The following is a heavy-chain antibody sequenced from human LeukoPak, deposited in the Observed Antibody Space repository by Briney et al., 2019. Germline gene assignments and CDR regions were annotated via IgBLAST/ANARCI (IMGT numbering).Heavy chain of an antibody. CDR1: GFTFTNAW. CDR2: LHADGSEM. CDR3: ARGGYSFDY. Sequence: GGPLRLTCAAPGFTFTNAWMTWVRQAPGKGLEWVARLHADGSEMYYVDSVEGRFTISRDNAKNSLYLQVNSLRVEDTAVYYCARGGYSFDYLGQGTLVTVSS. D-gene: IGHD5-12*01. V-gene: IGHV3-7*01. J-gene: IGHJ4*02.